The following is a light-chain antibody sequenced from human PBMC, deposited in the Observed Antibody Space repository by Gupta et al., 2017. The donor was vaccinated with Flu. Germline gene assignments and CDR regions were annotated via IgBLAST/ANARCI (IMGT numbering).Light chain of an antibody. CDR2: MGS. CDR3: RQPRQNLWLT. CDR1: QSLRHTNGYNY. Sequence: EIVMTQSPLSLPVTPGEPASISCRSSQSLRHTNGYNYVDWYRQRPGQSPQLLIYMGSNRDAGVPDRFSGSGSGKDFTLKISRGEEEDVGCYYCRQPRQNLWLTFGGGTRVEIK. V-gene: IGKV2-28*01. J-gene: IGKJ4*01.